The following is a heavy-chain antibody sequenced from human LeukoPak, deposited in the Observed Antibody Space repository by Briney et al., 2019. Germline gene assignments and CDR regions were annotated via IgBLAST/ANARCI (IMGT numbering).Heavy chain of an antibody. Sequence: GGSLRLSCAASGFTFSSYEMIWVRQAPGKGLEWVSYISSSGSTKYYADSVKGRFTISRDNAKNSLYLQMNSLRAEDTAVYYCASFHDYWGQGTLVTVSS. CDR2: ISSSGSTK. V-gene: IGHV3-48*03. CDR3: ASFHDY. CDR1: GFTFSSYE. J-gene: IGHJ4*02.